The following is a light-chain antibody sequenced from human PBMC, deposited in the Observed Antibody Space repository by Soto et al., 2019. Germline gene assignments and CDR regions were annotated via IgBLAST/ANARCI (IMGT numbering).Light chain of an antibody. V-gene: IGKV3-11*01. CDR1: QSVGIY. Sequence: VLTQSPVTLSLSPGETATLFCKASQSVGIYLGWFQQKPGQAPRVLIYDATNRAGGVPDRFSGSGSGTDFTLTISSLEADDSAVYYCQQRDFWPPLTFGRGTKLEIK. CDR2: DAT. J-gene: IGKJ4*01. CDR3: QQRDFWPPLT.